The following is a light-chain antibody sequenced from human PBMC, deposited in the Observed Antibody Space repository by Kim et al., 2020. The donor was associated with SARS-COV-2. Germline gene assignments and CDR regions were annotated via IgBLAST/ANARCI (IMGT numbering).Light chain of an antibody. CDR3: QTFGSDTVF. CDR2: LYSDGRN. J-gene: IGLJ2*01. V-gene: IGLV4-69*01. Sequence: IAWYKQQPDKSPRFLMRLYSDGRNVKGDGIPDRLSGSTSGPERYLTISGLQSDDEADYYCQTFGSDTVFFCGGTQLTVL.